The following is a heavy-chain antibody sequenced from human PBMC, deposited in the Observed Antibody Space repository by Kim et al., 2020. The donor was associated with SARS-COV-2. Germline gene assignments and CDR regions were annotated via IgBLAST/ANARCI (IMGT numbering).Heavy chain of an antibody. CDR3: ARKRADSSGFIDS. J-gene: IGHJ4*02. D-gene: IGHD3-22*01. Sequence: SETLSLTCAVSGAAIDDYYWSWIRQAPGKGLEWIGYIHHNGNSNSNPSLESRVTISLDTSRNQFSLKLTYVTAADSAVYFCARKRADSSGFIDSWGQGTPFIVSS. V-gene: IGHV4-59*01. CDR1: GAAIDDYY. CDR2: IHHNGNS.